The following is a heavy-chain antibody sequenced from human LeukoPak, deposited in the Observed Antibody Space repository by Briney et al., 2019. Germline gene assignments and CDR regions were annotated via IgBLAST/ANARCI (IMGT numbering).Heavy chain of an antibody. J-gene: IGHJ4*02. CDR2: IIPIFGTA. D-gene: IGHD2-2*02. CDR3: ASNSYQLLYCY. CDR1: GGTFSSYA. V-gene: IGHV1-69*01. Sequence: ASVKVSCEASGGTFSSYAISWVRQAPGQGLEWMGGIIPIFGTANYAQKFQGRVTITADESTSTAYMELSSLRSEDTAVYYCASNSYQLLYCYWGQGTLVTVSS.